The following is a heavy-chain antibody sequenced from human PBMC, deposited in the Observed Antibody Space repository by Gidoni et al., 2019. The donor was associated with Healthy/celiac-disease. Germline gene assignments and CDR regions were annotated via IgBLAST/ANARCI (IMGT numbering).Heavy chain of an antibody. D-gene: IGHD3-22*01. Sequence: QVQLMESGGGVVQPGRSLRLSWAAAGFTCSSYGMHWVRQAPGKGLEWVAVIWYDVSNKYYADSVKGRFTISRDNSKNTLYLQMNSLRAEDTAVYYCARDLRGTATYYYESSQAFDIWGQGTMVTVSS. CDR3: ARDLRGTATYYYESSQAFDI. J-gene: IGHJ3*02. V-gene: IGHV3-33*01. CDR2: IWYDVSNK. CDR1: GFTCSSYG.